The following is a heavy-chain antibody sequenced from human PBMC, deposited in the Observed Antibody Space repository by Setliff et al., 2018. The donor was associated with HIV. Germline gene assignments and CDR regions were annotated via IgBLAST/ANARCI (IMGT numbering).Heavy chain of an antibody. J-gene: IGHJ3*02. CDR1: GYSFTAYY. CDR3: ARGRHSGTYESFDI. V-gene: IGHV1-2*02. Sequence: AASVKVSCKASGYSFTAYYIHFVRQAPGQGLEWMGWIQTNSGGTKSAQKFQGRVTMTRDTSISTAYMELNSLTSDDTAVYYCARGRHSGTYESFDIWGPGTMVTVSS. CDR2: IQTNSGGT. D-gene: IGHD1-26*01.